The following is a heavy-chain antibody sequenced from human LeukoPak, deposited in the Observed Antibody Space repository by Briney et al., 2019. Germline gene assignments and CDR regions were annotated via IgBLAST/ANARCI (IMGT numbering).Heavy chain of an antibody. CDR1: GDSISTSNSY. Sequence: SETLSLTCAVSGDSISTSNSYWGWIRRPPGKGLEWVGSIYYSGNTYYNPSLKSRVTISVDTSKNQFSLKFTSVTAADTAVYYCARQTGVGLFILPGGRGTLVTVSS. V-gene: IGHV4-39*01. CDR2: IYYSGNT. CDR3: ARQTGVGLFILP. D-gene: IGHD3-3*01. J-gene: IGHJ4*02.